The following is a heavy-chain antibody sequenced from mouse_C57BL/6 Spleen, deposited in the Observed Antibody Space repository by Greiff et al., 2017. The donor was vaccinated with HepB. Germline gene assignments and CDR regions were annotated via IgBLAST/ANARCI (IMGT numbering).Heavy chain of an antibody. CDR3: AKGLGYHWYFDV. CDR1: GFTFSDYY. Sequence: EVQLVESEGGLVQPGSSMKLSCTASGFTFSDYYMAWVRQVPEKGLEWVANINYDGSSTYYLDSLKSRFIISRDNAKNILYLQMSRLKSEDTATYYCAKGLGYHWYFDVWGTGTTVTVSS. J-gene: IGHJ1*03. V-gene: IGHV5-16*01. CDR2: INYDGSST.